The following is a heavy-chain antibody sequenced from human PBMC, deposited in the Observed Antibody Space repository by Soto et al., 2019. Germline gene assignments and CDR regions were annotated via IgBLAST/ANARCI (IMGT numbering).Heavy chain of an antibody. J-gene: IGHJ5*02. Sequence: EVQLLESGGGLVQPGGSLRLSCAASGFTFSSYAMSWVRQAPGKGLEWVSAISGSGGSTYYADSVKGRFTISRDNSKNTLYLQMNSLRAEDTARYYCAKVIAAGGTGYWFDPWGQGTLVTVSS. D-gene: IGHD6-13*01. V-gene: IGHV3-23*01. CDR2: ISGSGGST. CDR3: AKVIAAGGTGYWFDP. CDR1: GFTFSSYA.